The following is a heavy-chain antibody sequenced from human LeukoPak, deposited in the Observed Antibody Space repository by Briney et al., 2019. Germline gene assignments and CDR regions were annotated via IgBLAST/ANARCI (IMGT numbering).Heavy chain of an antibody. CDR2: IYYSGST. Sequence: SETLSLTCTVSGGSISSGGYYWSWIRQHPGKGLEWIGYIYYSGSTYYNPSLKSRVTISVDTSKNQFSLKLSSVTAADTAVYYCARDRSGPSWSSDWGQGTLVTVSS. J-gene: IGHJ4*02. CDR3: ARDRSGPSWSSD. V-gene: IGHV4-31*03. CDR1: GGSISSGGYY. D-gene: IGHD6-13*01.